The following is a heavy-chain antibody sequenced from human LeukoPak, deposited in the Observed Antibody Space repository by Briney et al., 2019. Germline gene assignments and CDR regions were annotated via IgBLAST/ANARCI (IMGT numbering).Heavy chain of an antibody. CDR2: ISTGGGTI. V-gene: IGHV3-23*01. Sequence: PGGSLRLSCAASAFTFSNHAMSWVRQTPGKGLEWVSGISTGGGTILYADSVKGRSATSRDNLKNTLFLHMNTLRVEETAVYFCAYYDSSGYYYGRLRYWGQGTPVTVSS. CDR3: AYYDSSGYYYGRLRY. J-gene: IGHJ4*02. D-gene: IGHD3-22*01. CDR1: AFTFSNHA.